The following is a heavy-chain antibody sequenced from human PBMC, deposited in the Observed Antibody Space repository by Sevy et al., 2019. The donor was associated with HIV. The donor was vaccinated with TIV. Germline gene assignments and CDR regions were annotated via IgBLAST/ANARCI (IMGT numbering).Heavy chain of an antibody. V-gene: IGHV3-30*02. CDR3: AKDRLMIFGVDDAFDI. CDR1: GFTLSDSG. D-gene: IGHD3-3*01. Sequence: GGSLRLSCAASGFTLSDSGVHWVRQAPGKGLEWVAFIQVDGREKFYTDSVKGRFTISRDSSKNTVYLQMNSLRAEDTAVYYCAKDRLMIFGVDDAFDIWGQGTMVTVSS. J-gene: IGHJ3*02. CDR2: IQVDGREK.